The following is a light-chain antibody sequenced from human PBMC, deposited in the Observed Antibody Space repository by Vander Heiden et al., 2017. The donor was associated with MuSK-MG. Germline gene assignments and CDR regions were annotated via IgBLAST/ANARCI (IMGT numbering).Light chain of an antibody. CDR2: EVN. J-gene: IGLJ1*01. Sequence: QSALTQPASVSGSPGQSISISCTGTGSDVGGYNYVSWYQQHPGKAPKLMIYEVNTRPSGVSNRFSGSNSGNTASLTISGIQAEDEADYYCSSYTSSSTLIYVFGTGTKVTVL. V-gene: IGLV2-14*01. CDR3: SSYTSSSTLIYV. CDR1: GSDVGGYNY.